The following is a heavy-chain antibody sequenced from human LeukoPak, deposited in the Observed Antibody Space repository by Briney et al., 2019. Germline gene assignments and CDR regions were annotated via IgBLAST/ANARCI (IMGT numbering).Heavy chain of an antibody. D-gene: IGHD5-18*01. CDR3: ARGRTWIQPGYWFDH. CDR2: ISAYNGNT. Sequence: ASVKVSCKASGYTFISYYVHWVRQAPGQGLEWMGWISAYNGNTNYAQKFQGRVTITTDESTSTAYMELSSLRSEDTAVYYCARGRTWIQPGYWFDHWGQGTLVTVSS. J-gene: IGHJ5*02. V-gene: IGHV1-18*04. CDR1: GYTFISYY.